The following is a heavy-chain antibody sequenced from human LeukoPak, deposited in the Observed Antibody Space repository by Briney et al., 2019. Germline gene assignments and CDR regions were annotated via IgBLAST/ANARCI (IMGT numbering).Heavy chain of an antibody. CDR2: IYTSGST. D-gene: IGHD3-3*01. J-gene: IGHJ5*02. Sequence: SETLSLTCTVSGGSISSYYWSWIRQPAGKGLEWIGRIYTSGSTNYNPSLKSRVTMSVDTSKNQFSPKLSSVTAADTAVYYCARDGFWSGKIDIWGQGTLVTVSS. CDR3: ARDGFWSGKIDI. CDR1: GGSISSYY. V-gene: IGHV4-4*07.